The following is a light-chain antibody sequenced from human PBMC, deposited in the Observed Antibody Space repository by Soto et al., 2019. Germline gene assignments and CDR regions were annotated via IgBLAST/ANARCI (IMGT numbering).Light chain of an antibody. J-gene: IGKJ2*01. V-gene: IGKV1-5*01. Sequence: DIQMTQSPSTLSASVGDRVTITCWASQSIGSWLAWHQQKPGKAPKLLIYDGTYLESGVPSRFSGSRSGTDFTLTITSLQPEDFATYYCLQDFNDPYTFGQGTKVDIK. CDR1: QSIGSW. CDR2: DGT. CDR3: LQDFNDPYT.